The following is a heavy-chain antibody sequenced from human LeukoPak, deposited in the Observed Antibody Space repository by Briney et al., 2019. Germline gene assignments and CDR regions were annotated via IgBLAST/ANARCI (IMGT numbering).Heavy chain of an antibody. J-gene: IGHJ3*01. Sequence: GSLRLSCAASGFTFSSYAMSWVRQSPGKGLEWVANINQDGSEKFYVDSVKGRFTISRDNGKNSLYVQMNSLRAEDTAVYYCVRGFDGYFGFDLWGQGTMVTVSS. CDR2: INQDGSEK. CDR3: VRGFDGYFGFDL. V-gene: IGHV3-7*03. D-gene: IGHD5-24*01. CDR1: GFTFSSYA.